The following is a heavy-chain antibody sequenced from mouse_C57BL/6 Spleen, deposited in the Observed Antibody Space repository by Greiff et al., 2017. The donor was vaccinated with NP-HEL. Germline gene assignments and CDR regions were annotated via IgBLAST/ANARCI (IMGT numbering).Heavy chain of an antibody. CDR2: IYPGSSAT. CDR1: GYTFTSYW. J-gene: IGHJ1*03. CDR3: TRQDYYGSRSYWYFDV. D-gene: IGHD1-1*01. Sequence: EVQLQQSGTVLARPGASVKMSCKTSGYTFTSYWMHWVKQRPGQGLEWIGAIYPGSSATSYNQKFKGKAILTAVTSASTAYMELSSLTNEDSAVYYGTRQDYYGSRSYWYFDVWGTGTTVTVSS. V-gene: IGHV1-5*01.